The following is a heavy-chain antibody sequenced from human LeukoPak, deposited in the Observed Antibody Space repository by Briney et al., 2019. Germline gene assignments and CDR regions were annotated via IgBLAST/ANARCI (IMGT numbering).Heavy chain of an antibody. CDR3: AKATTVVKDWFDP. CDR2: IDGSGGST. V-gene: IGHV3-23*01. J-gene: IGHJ5*02. Sequence: PGGSLRLSCAASGFIFSDYAISWVRQAPGKGLEWVSAIDGSGGSTFYADSVKGRFTISRDNSKNTLYLQMNNLRAEDTAVYYCAKATTVVKDWFDPWGQGTLVTVSS. CDR1: GFIFSDYA. D-gene: IGHD4-17*01.